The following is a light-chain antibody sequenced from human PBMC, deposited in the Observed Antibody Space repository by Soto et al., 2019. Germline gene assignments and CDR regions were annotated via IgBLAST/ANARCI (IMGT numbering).Light chain of an antibody. CDR2: GAS. CDR3: QQYSTFSRT. J-gene: IGKJ1*01. CDR1: QSISNW. V-gene: IGKV1-5*01. Sequence: DIAMTQSPSTLTTSVGDRVTITCRASQSISNWLAWYQQKPGKAPKLLIYGASTLESGVPSRFSGSGSGTDFALTISSLQPDDFATYYCQQYSTFSRTFGHGTKVEIK.